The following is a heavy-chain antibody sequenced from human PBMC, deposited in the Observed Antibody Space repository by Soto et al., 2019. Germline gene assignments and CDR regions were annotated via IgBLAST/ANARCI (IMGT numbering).Heavy chain of an antibody. V-gene: IGHV4-30-2*01. CDR3: ARTPDI. J-gene: IGHJ3*02. CDR1: CGSISSGGYS. Sequence: QLQLQESGSGLVKPSQTLSLTFAVSCGSISSGGYSWSWIGQPPGRGLGWIGYIYHSGSSSYTPALKRRVTMSLDRSRNQFSLKLSAVTAADTAVYYCARTPDIWGQGTMVTVSS. CDR2: IYHSGSS.